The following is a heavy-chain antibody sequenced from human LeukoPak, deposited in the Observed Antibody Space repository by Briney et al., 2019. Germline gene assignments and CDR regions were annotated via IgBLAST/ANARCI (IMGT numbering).Heavy chain of an antibody. CDR1: GGTFSSYA. V-gene: IGHV1-69*13. D-gene: IGHD4-17*01. Sequence: SVKVSCKASGGTFSSYAISWVRQAPGQGLEWMGGIIPIFGTANYAQKFQGRVTITADESTSTAYMELSSLRSEDTAVYYCARDPDYGEHDQGWFDPWGQGTLVTVSS. CDR2: IIPIFGTA. J-gene: IGHJ5*02. CDR3: ARDPDYGEHDQGWFDP.